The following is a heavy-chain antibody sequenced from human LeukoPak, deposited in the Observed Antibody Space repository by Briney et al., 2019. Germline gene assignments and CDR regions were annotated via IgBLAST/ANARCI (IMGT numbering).Heavy chain of an antibody. CDR2: IYSGCTT. CDR1: GFTVSSNY. Sequence: SGGSLRISCAASGFTVSSNYMSWVRQAPGKGLDWDTVIYSGCTTYYADSVNGRFTISRDNSTNTLYLQMNSLRAEDTVVYYCATLYGYPYYYMDVWGKGTTVTVSS. CDR3: ATLYGYPYYYMDV. D-gene: IGHD5-18*01. V-gene: IGHV3-53*01. J-gene: IGHJ6*03.